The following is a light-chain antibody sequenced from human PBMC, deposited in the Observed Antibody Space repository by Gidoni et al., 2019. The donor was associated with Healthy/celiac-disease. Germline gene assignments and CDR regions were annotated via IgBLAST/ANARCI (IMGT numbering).Light chain of an antibody. CDR3: QQSYSTPRFT. CDR1: QSISSY. CDR2: AAS. V-gene: IGKV1-39*01. Sequence: DIQMTPSLSSLSASVGDRVTITCRASQSISSYLNWYQQKPGKAPKLLIYAASSLQSGVPSRFSGSGSGTDFTLTISSLQPEDFATYYCQQSYSTPRFTFGPXTKVDIK. J-gene: IGKJ3*01.